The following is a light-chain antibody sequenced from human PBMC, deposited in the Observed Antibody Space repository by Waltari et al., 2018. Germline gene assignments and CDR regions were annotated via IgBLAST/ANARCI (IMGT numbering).Light chain of an antibody. V-gene: IGKV3-15*01. Sequence: EIVMTQSPATLSVSPGERATLSCRASQSVSSNLAWYQQKPGQAPRPLIYGASTRATGIPARFSGSGSGTEFTLTISSLQSEDFAVYYCQQYNNWPPRLTFGPGTKVDIK. J-gene: IGKJ3*01. CDR2: GAS. CDR3: QQYNNWPPRLT. CDR1: QSVSSN.